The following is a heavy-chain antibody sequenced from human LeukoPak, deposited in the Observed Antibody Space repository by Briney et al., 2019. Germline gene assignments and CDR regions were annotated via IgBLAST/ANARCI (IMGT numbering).Heavy chain of an antibody. CDR2: ISYDGSNK. V-gene: IGHV3-30*03. CDR1: GFTFSSYG. J-gene: IGHJ3*01. D-gene: IGHD6-13*01. CDR3: ARDTSSPT. Sequence: GGSLRLSCAASGFTFSSYGMHWVRQAPGKGLEWVAVISYDGSNKYYADSVKGRFTISRDNSKNTLYLQMNSLRAEGTAVYYCARDTSSPTWGQGAMVTVSS.